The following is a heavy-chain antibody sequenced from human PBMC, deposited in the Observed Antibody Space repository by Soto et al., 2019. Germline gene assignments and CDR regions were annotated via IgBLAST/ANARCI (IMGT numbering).Heavy chain of an antibody. D-gene: IGHD3-3*01. J-gene: IGHJ6*03. Sequence: ASVKVSCKASGYTFTSYDINWVRQATGQGLEWMGWMNPNSGNTGYAQKFQGRVTMTRNTSISTAYMELSSLRSEDTAVYYCARGRYYDFWSGPSYYYYYYMDVWGKGTTVTVSS. CDR1: GYTFTSYD. V-gene: IGHV1-8*01. CDR3: ARGRYYDFWSGPSYYYYYYMDV. CDR2: MNPNSGNT.